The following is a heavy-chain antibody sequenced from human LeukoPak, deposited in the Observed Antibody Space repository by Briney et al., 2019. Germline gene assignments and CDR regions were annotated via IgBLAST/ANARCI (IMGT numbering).Heavy chain of an antibody. J-gene: IGHJ4*02. CDR2: IYHSGST. CDR1: GYSISSGYY. CDR3: ARGGMITFGGAFGILDY. V-gene: IGHV4-38-2*02. Sequence: SETLSLTCTVSGYSISSGYYWGWIRQPPGKGLEWIGSIYHSGSTYYNQSLKSRVTISVDTSKNQFSLKLSSVTAADTAVYYCARGGMITFGGAFGILDYWGQGTLVTVSS. D-gene: IGHD3-16*01.